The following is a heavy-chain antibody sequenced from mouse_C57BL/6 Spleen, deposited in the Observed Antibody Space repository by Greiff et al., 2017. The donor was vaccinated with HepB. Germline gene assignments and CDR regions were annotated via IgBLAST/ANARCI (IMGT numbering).Heavy chain of an antibody. CDR1: GFSLTSYG. CDR2: IWSDGST. V-gene: IGHV2-6-1*01. J-gene: IGHJ1*03. CDR3: ARHGPGSSDYWYFEV. D-gene: IGHD1-1*01. Sequence: VQLVESGPGLVAPSQSLSITCTVSGFSLTSYGVHWVRQPPGKGLEWLVVIWSDGSTTYNSALKSRLSISKDNSKSQVFLKMNSLQTDDTAMYYCARHGPGSSDYWYFEVWGTGTTVTVSS.